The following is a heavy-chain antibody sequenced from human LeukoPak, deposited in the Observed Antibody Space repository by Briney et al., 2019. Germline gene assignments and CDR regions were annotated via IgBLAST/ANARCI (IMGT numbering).Heavy chain of an antibody. CDR1: GFSFSSYA. CDR3: AKHPSFGVVTNWFDP. V-gene: IGHV3-23*01. J-gene: IGHJ5*02. Sequence: RPGGSLRLSCAASGFSFSSYAMSWVRQAPGKGLEWVSAISGSGGSTYYADSVKGRFTISRDNSKNTPYLQTNSLRAEDAAVYYCAKHPSFGVVTNWFDPWGQGTLVTVSS. CDR2: ISGSGGST. D-gene: IGHD3-3*01.